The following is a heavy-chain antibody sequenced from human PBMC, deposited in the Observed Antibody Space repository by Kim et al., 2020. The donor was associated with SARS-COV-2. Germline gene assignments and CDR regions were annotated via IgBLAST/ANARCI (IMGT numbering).Heavy chain of an antibody. CDR3: ARFRCSFIDKYYYYYYGMDV. CDR1: GYSFTSYW. J-gene: IGHJ6*02. Sequence: GESLKISCKGSGYSFTSYWISWVRQMPGKGLEWMGRIDPSDSYTNYSPSFQGHVTISADKSISTAYLQWSSLKASDTAMYYCARFRCSFIDKYYYYYYGMDVWGQGTTVTVSS. D-gene: IGHD2-8*01. CDR2: IDPSDSYT. V-gene: IGHV5-10-1*01.